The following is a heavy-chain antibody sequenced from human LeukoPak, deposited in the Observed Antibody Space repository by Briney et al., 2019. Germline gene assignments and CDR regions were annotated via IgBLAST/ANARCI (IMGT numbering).Heavy chain of an antibody. V-gene: IGHV3-20*04. CDR1: GFTFDDYG. CDR2: INWNGGST. D-gene: IGHD6-13*01. Sequence: PGGSLRLSCAASGFTFDDYGMSWVRQAPGKGLEWVSGINWNGGSTGYADSVKGRFTISRGNAKNSLYLQMNSLRAEDTALYYCAAGYSSSWVNYYFDYWGQGTLVTVSS. J-gene: IGHJ4*02. CDR3: AAGYSSSWVNYYFDY.